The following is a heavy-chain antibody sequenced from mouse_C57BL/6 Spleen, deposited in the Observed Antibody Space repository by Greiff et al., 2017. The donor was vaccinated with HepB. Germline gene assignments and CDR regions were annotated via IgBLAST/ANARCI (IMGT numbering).Heavy chain of an antibody. J-gene: IGHJ3*01. V-gene: IGHV1-82*01. CDR1: GYAFSSSW. D-gene: IGHD3-3*01. CDR3: ARSRGAQAWFAY. Sequence: VQLQQSGPELVKPGASVKISCKASGYAFSSSWMNWVKQRPGKGLEWIGRIYPGDGDTNYNGKFKGKATLTADKSSSTAYMQLSSLTSEDSAVYFCARSRGAQAWFAYWGQGTLVTVSA. CDR2: IYPGDGDT.